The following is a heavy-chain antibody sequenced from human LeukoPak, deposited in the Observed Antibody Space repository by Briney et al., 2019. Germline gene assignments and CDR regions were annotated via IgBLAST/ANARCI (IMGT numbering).Heavy chain of an antibody. Sequence: GASVKVSCKASGYTFTSYGISWVRQAPGQGLEWMGWISAYNGNTNYAQKLQGRVTMTTDTSTSTAYMELRSLRSDDTAVYYCALERQLHRYYYMDVWGKGTTVTISS. CDR1: GYTFTSYG. CDR3: ALERQLHRYYYMDV. CDR2: ISAYNGNT. J-gene: IGHJ6*03. V-gene: IGHV1-18*01. D-gene: IGHD2-2*01.